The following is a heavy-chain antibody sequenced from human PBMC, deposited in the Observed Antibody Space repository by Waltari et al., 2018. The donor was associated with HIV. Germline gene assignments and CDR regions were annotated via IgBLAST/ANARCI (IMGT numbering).Heavy chain of an antibody. CDR3: ASPGNYDIWTGLGENYFDY. CDR2: IIPILCTA. D-gene: IGHD3-9*01. V-gene: IGHV1-69*06. CDR1: GGTFSSYA. J-gene: IGHJ4*02. Sequence: QVQLVQSGAEVKKPGSSVKVSCKASGGTFSSYAISWVRQAPGQGLEWMGGIIPILCTANYAQKFQGRVTITADKSTSTAYMELSSLRSEDTAVYYCASPGNYDIWTGLGENYFDYWGQGTLVTVSS.